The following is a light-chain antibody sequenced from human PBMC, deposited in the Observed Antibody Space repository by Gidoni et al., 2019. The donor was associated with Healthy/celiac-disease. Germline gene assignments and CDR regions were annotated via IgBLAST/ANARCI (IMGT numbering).Light chain of an antibody. CDR2: AAS. Sequence: DIHMTQSPSSLFASVGDRVAISCRASDSIGTYLNWYQQKPGKAPELLISAASSLQAGVPSRFSGSGSGTDFTLTISSLQPEDFASYYCQQSYSPPMYTFGQGTKLEIK. J-gene: IGKJ2*01. CDR1: DSIGTY. V-gene: IGKV1-39*01. CDR3: QQSYSPPMYT.